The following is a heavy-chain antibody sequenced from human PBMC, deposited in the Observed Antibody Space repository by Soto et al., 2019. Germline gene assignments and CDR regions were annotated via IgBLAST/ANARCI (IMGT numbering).Heavy chain of an antibody. J-gene: IGHJ3*02. CDR2: IYYSGST. V-gene: IGHV4-39*01. CDR1: GGSISSSSYY. CDR3: ARPRRSPFYGDDPVYAFDI. Sequence: SETLSLTCTVSGGSISSSSYYWGWIRQPPGKGLEWIGSIYYSGSTYYNPSLKSRVTISVDTSKNQFSLKLSSVTAADTAVYYCARPRRSPFYGDDPVYAFDIWGQGTMVTVSS. D-gene: IGHD4-17*01.